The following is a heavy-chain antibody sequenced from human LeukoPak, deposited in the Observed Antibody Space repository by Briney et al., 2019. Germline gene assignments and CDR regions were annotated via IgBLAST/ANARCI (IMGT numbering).Heavy chain of an antibody. V-gene: IGHV1-18*01. Sequence: ASVKVSCKASGYTFTSYGISWVRQAPGQGLEWMGWISAYNGNTNYAQKLQGRVTMTTDTSTSTAYMELRSLRSDDTAVYYCARLRWYYDSSGPVGYWGQGTLVTVSS. D-gene: IGHD3-22*01. J-gene: IGHJ4*02. CDR1: GYTFTSYG. CDR3: ARLRWYYDSSGPVGY. CDR2: ISAYNGNT.